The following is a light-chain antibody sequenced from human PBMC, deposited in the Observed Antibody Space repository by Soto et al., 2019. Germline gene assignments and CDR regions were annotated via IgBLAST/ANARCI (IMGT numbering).Light chain of an antibody. J-gene: IGKJ4*01. V-gene: IGKV3-20*01. CDR3: QQYGSSPLT. Sequence: IGLSQSAGTRSLSKGERATRSSGVCQSVSSSYLAWYQQKPGQAPRLLISGASGRATGTPDRFSGSASGTDFTLPISRLEPEDFAVYYCQQYGSSPLTFGGGTKVDIK. CDR2: GAS. CDR1: QSVSSSY.